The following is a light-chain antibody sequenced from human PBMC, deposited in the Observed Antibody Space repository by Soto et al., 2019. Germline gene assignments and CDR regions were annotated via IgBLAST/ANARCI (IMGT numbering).Light chain of an antibody. J-gene: IGKJ5*01. CDR3: QQRSNWPPIT. V-gene: IGKV3-11*01. Sequence: EIVLTQSPATLSLSPGERATLSGRASQSVSSYLAWYQQKPGQAPRLLIYDASNRATGIQARFSGSGSGTDFTHTISSLEPEDFAVYYCQQRSNWPPITFGQGTRLEIK. CDR2: DAS. CDR1: QSVSSY.